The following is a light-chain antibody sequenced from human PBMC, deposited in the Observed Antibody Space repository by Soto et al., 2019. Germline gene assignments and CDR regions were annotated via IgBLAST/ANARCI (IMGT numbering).Light chain of an antibody. Sequence: QPVLTQPPSVSGTPGQRITISCSGDSSNIGDNFVYWYQQVPETAPKLLIYRNDERPSGVPDRFSASKSGTSASLAISGLRSEDEADYYCATWDDSFRGLFGGGTKVTVL. V-gene: IGLV1-47*01. J-gene: IGLJ3*02. CDR2: RND. CDR1: SSNIGDNF. CDR3: ATWDDSFRGL.